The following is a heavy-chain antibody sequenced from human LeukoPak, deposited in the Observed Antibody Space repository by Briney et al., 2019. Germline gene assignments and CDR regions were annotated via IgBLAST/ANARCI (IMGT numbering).Heavy chain of an antibody. CDR2: IYYSGST. D-gene: IGHD3-22*01. Sequence: SETLSLTCTVSGGSISSYYWSWIRQPPGKGLEWIGYIYYSGSTNYNPSPKSRVTISVDTSKNQFSLKLSSVTAADTAVYYCASAGQDSSGYYSGAFDIWGQGTMVTVSS. CDR3: ASAGQDSSGYYSGAFDI. J-gene: IGHJ3*02. CDR1: GGSISSYY. V-gene: IGHV4-59*01.